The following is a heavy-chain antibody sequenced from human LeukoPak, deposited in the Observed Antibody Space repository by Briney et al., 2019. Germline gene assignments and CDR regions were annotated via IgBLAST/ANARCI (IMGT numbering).Heavy chain of an antibody. J-gene: IGHJ6*02. Sequence: ASVKVSCKASGYTFTGYYMHWVRQAPGQGLEWMGWINPNSGGTNYAQKFQGRVTMTRDTSIGTAYMELSRLRSDDTAVYYCAREVMVRGVIPYYYYGMDVWGQGTTVTVSS. CDR2: INPNSGGT. CDR1: GYTFTGYY. D-gene: IGHD3-10*01. CDR3: AREVMVRGVIPYYYYGMDV. V-gene: IGHV1-2*02.